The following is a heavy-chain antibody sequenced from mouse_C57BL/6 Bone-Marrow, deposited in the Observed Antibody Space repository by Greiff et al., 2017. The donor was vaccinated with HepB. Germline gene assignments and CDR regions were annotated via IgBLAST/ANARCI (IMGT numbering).Heavy chain of an antibody. J-gene: IGHJ1*03. CDR3: TRVSDGYFLYSYFDV. V-gene: IGHV1-15*01. D-gene: IGHD2-3*01. Sequence: VQLQQSGAELVRPGASVTLSCKASGYTFTDYEMHWVKQTPVHGLEWIGAIDPETGGTAYNQKFKGKAILTADKSSSTAYMELRSLTSEDSAVYYCTRVSDGYFLYSYFDVWGTGTTVTVSS. CDR2: IDPETGGT. CDR1: GYTFTDYE.